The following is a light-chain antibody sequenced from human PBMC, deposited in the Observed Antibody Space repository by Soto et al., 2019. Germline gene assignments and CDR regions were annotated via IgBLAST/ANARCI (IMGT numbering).Light chain of an antibody. CDR3: QQYYNWRT. CDR1: QSVNRN. CDR2: GAS. Sequence: EIVMTQSPATLSVSPGERATLSCRASQSVNRNIAWSQQKPGQAPRLLIYGASTRATGVPAGFSGSGSGTEFTLTISSLQSEDFAVYYCQQYYNWRTFGQGTNVEIK. V-gene: IGKV3-15*01. J-gene: IGKJ1*01.